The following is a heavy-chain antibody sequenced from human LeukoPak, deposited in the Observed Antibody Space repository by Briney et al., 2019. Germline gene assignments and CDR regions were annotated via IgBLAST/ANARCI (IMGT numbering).Heavy chain of an antibody. Sequence: GESLKISCKGSGYSFTSYWIGWVRRMPGKGLEWMGIVYPGDSDTRYSPSFQGQVTISADKSISTAYLQWSSLKASDTAMYYCARHDLNILTGYPHMDVWGKGTTVTVSS. CDR3: ARHDLNILTGYPHMDV. CDR1: GYSFTSYW. CDR2: VYPGDSDT. D-gene: IGHD3-9*01. V-gene: IGHV5-51*01. J-gene: IGHJ6*03.